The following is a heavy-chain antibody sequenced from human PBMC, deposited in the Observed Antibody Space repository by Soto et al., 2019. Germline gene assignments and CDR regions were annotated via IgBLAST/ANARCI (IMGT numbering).Heavy chain of an antibody. J-gene: IGHJ4*02. CDR1: GFTVSSNY. V-gene: IGHV3-53*04. CDR2: IYSGGST. CDR3: ARGGYDYIWGSYRSPFDY. Sequence: GGSLRLSCAASGFTVSSNYMSWVRQAPGKGLEWVSVIYSGGSTYYADSVKGRFTISRHNSKNTLYLQMNSLRAEDTAVYYCARGGYDYIWGSYRSPFDYWGQGTLVTVSS. D-gene: IGHD3-16*02.